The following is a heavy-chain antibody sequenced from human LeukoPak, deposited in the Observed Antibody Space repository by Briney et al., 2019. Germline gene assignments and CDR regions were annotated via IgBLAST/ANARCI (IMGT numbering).Heavy chain of an antibody. CDR3: AKAKGYCSGGTCYYFDY. D-gene: IGHD2-15*01. Sequence: GGSLRLSCAASGFTFSSYAMSWVRQAPGKGLEWVSAINNNAVTTYYADPVKGRFTISRDNSKNTLYLQMDSLRAEDTAVYYYAKAKGYCSGGTCYYFDYWGQGTLVTVSS. CDR2: INNNAVTT. V-gene: IGHV3-23*01. CDR1: GFTFSSYA. J-gene: IGHJ4*02.